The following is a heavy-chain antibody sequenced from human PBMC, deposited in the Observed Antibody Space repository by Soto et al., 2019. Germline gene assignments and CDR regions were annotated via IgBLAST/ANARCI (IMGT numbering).Heavy chain of an antibody. V-gene: IGHV1-18*01. Sequence: ASVKVSCKASGYTFTSYGISWVRQAPGQGLEWMGWISAYNGNTKYAQKLQGRVTMTTDTSTSTAYMELRSLRSEDTAVYYCASSLYDSSGYNYYYYYGMDVWGQGTTVTVSS. J-gene: IGHJ6*02. D-gene: IGHD3-22*01. CDR3: ASSLYDSSGYNYYYYYGMDV. CDR2: ISAYNGNT. CDR1: GYTFTSYG.